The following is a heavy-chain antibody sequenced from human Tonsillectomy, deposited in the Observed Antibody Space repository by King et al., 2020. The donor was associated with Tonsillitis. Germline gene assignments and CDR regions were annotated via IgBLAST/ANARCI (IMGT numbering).Heavy chain of an antibody. J-gene: IGHJ6*03. CDR2: IYPGDSDT. Sequence: QLVQSGAEVKKSGESLKISCKGSGYSFTTYWIGWVRQMPGKGLEWMGIIYPGDSDTRYSPSFQGQVTISVDKSISTAYLQWSSLKASDSAMYYCARRGTPYYYYMDVWGKGTTVTVSS. CDR3: ARRGTPYYYYMDV. V-gene: IGHV5-51*01. D-gene: IGHD3/OR15-3a*01. CDR1: GYSFTTYW.